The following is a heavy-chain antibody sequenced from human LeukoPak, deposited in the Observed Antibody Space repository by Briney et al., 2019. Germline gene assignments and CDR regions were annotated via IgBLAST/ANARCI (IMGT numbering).Heavy chain of an antibody. CDR2: ISGSGGST. CDR1: GFTFSSYA. CDR3: AKDGVGGSSWSCRHFDY. V-gene: IGHV3-23*01. D-gene: IGHD6-13*01. J-gene: IGHJ4*02. Sequence: PGGSLRLSCAASGFTFSSYAMSWVRQAPGRGLEWVSGISGSGGSTYYADSVKGRFTISRDNSKNTLYLQMNSLRAEDTAVYHCAKDGVGGSSWSCRHFDYWGQGTLVIVSS.